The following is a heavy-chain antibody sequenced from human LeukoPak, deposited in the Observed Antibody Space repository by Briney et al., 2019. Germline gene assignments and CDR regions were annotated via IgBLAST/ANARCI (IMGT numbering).Heavy chain of an antibody. CDR1: VYSISSGYY. Sequence: SETLSLTCAVSVYSISSGYYWGWIRQPPGKGLEWIGSIYHSGSTYYNPSLKSRVTISVDTSKNQFSLKLSSVTAADTAVYYCARLTRGMIVVVMIGIDYWGQGTLVTVSS. CDR2: IYHSGST. V-gene: IGHV4-38-2*01. D-gene: IGHD3-22*01. CDR3: ARLTRGMIVVVMIGIDY. J-gene: IGHJ4*02.